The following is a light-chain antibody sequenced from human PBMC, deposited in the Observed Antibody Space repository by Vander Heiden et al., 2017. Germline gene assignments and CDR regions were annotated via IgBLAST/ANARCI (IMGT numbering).Light chain of an antibody. CDR3: QQYYSTPLT. J-gene: IGKJ4*01. CDR1: QSVLYSSNNKNY. Sequence: DLVMTQSPDSLAVSLGERATINCKSSQSVLYSSNNKNYLAWYQQKPGQPPKLLIYWASTRESGVPDRFSGSGSGTDFTLTISSLQAEDMAVYYCQQYYSTPLTFGGGTKVEIK. CDR2: WAS. V-gene: IGKV4-1*01.